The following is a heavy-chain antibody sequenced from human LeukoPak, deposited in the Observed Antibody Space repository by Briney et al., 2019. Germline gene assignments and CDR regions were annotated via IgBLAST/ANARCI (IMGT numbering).Heavy chain of an antibody. J-gene: IGHJ6*03. D-gene: IGHD5/OR15-5a*01. CDR1: GFTFSGSA. CDR2: IRSKANSYAT. V-gene: IGHV3-73*01. Sequence: GGSLRLSCAASGFTFSGSAMHWVRQASGKGLEWVGRIRSKANSYATAYAASVKGRFTISRDDSKNTAYLQMNSLKTEDTAVYYCTRPLYVGAYCMDVWGKGTTVTISS. CDR3: TRPLYVGAYCMDV.